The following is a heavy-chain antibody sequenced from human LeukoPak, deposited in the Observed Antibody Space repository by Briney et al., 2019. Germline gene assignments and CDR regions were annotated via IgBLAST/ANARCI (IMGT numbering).Heavy chain of an antibody. D-gene: IGHD3-10*01. J-gene: IGHJ6*02. V-gene: IGHV3-7*01. CDR3: AREVRGKVDGMDV. CDR2: IKQDGSEK. Sequence: GGSLRLSCAASGFTFSSYWMSWFRQAPGKGLEWVANIKQDGSEKYYVDSVKGRFTISRDNAKNSLYLQMNSLRAEDTAVYYCAREVRGKVDGMDVWGQGTTVTVSS. CDR1: GFTFSSYW.